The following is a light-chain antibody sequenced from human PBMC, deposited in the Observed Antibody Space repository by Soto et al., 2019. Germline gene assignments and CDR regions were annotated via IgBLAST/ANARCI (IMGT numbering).Light chain of an antibody. CDR3: QQYGTSPGT. V-gene: IGKV3-20*01. CDR1: QSVSRNY. CDR2: GAS. J-gene: IGKJ4*01. Sequence: EIVLTQSPGTLSLSPGERATLSCRASQSVSRNYLAWYQQKPGQAPSLLIYGASNRATGIPDRFSGRGSGTDFTLTISRLEPEDFAVYYCQQYGTSPGTFGGGNKVEIK.